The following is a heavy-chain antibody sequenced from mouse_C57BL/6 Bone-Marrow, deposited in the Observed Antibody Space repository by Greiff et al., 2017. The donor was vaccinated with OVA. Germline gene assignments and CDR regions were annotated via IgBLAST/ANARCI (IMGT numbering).Heavy chain of an antibody. CDR1: GYTFTSYW. CDR2: IYPGSGST. Sequence: QVQLQQPGAELVKPGASVKMSCKASGYTFTSYWITWVKQRPGQGLEWIGDIYPGSGSTNYNEKFKSKATLSVDTATRTAYMQLSSLTSEDSAVYYGARRGYYYRSSLYYLGYWGQGTTLTVSS. V-gene: IGHV1-55*01. J-gene: IGHJ2*01. D-gene: IGHD1-1*01. CDR3: ARRGYYYRSSLYYLGY.